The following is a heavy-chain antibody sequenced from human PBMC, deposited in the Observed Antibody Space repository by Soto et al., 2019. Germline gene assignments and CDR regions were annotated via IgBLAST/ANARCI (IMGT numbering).Heavy chain of an antibody. J-gene: IGHJ3*02. Sequence: GGSLRLSCAASGFTFSSNYMSWVRQAPGKGLEWVSVIYSGGSTYYAESVKGRFTISRHNSKNTLYLQMNSLRAEDTAVYYCARDLRVGFGEFNAFDIWGQGTMVTVSS. D-gene: IGHD3-10*01. CDR3: ARDLRVGFGEFNAFDI. CDR2: IYSGGST. CDR1: GFTFSSNY. V-gene: IGHV3-53*04.